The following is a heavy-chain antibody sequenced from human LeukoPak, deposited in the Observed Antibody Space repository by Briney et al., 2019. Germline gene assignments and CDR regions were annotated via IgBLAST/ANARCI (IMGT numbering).Heavy chain of an antibody. CDR3: ARDISARDEAWWFDP. Sequence: ASVKVSCKAFGYTFTNNFMHWVRQAPGQGPEWMALISPTGSFTAYAQKLQGRVTLTRDLSTSTDYLELRSLRSEDTAVYYCARDISARDEAWWFDPWGQGTLVTVSS. J-gene: IGHJ5*02. D-gene: IGHD5-24*01. CDR2: ISPTGSFT. V-gene: IGHV1-46*01. CDR1: GYTFTNNF.